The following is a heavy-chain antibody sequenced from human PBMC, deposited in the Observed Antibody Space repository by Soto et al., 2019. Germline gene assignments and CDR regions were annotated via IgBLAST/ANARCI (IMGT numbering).Heavy chain of an antibody. CDR3: ARRASMSVAGIGY. Sequence: GGSLRLSCAASGFTFSTYSMYWVRQAPGKGLEWLAYISAGSGTIHYADSVKGRFTISRDNAKNSLLLQVNSLRDEDTAVYYCARRASMSVAGIGYWGQGTLVTVSS. D-gene: IGHD6-19*01. J-gene: IGHJ4*02. V-gene: IGHV3-48*02. CDR1: GFTFSTYS. CDR2: ISAGSGTI.